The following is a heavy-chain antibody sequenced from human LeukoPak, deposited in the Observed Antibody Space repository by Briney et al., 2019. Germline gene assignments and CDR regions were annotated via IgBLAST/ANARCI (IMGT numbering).Heavy chain of an antibody. V-gene: IGHV4-39*01. CDR3: ARLSKGRFFDYVFDF. CDR1: GDSVSDTIYY. D-gene: IGHD3-9*01. Sequence: KPSETLSLTCTVSGDSVSDTIYYSGWIRQPPGQGLQWIGNIYYTGSTYYNPSLRSRVTMSVDTSKNQFSLKMSSVTAADTAVYYCARLSKGRFFDYVFDFWGQGTLLTVSS. CDR2: IYYTGST. J-gene: IGHJ4*02.